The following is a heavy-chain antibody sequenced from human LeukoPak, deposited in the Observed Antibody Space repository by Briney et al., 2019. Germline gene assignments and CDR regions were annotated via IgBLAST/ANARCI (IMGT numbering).Heavy chain of an antibody. CDR3: AISLWAAAFGY. Sequence: PSETLSLTCTVSGGSISSGSYYWSWIRQPAGKGLEWIGRIYTSGSTNYNPSLKSRVTISVDTSKNQFSLKLSSVTAADTAVYYCAISLWAAAFGYWGQGTLVTVSS. CDR2: IYTSGST. V-gene: IGHV4-61*02. CDR1: GGSISSGSYY. D-gene: IGHD6-13*01. J-gene: IGHJ4*02.